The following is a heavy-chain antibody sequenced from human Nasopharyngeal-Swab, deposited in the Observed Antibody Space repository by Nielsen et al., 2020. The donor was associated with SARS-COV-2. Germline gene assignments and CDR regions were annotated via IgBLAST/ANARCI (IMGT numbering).Heavy chain of an antibody. J-gene: IGHJ5*02. CDR2: IHYTGST. D-gene: IGHD2-15*01. Sequence: ESLKISCTVSGGSISSSSYYWGWIRQPPGKGLEWIGSIHYTGSTYYNSSLKSRVTMSVDTSKNQFSLKLSSVTAADTAVYYCARDNAYCSAARCENWFDPWGQGTLVTVSS. V-gene: IGHV4-39*07. CDR1: GGSISSSSYY. CDR3: ARDNAYCSAARCENWFDP.